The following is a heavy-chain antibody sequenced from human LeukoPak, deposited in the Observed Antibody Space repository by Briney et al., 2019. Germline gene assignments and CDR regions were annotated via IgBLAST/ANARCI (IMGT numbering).Heavy chain of an antibody. CDR1: GFTFSDHY. V-gene: IGHV3-11*05. Sequence: GGSLRLSCEVSGFTFSDHYTSWIRQAPGKRLEWVSYISSGSTYTNYADSVEGRFTISRDNAKNSLYLQMNSLRAEDTAVYYCARGDYAGDYFDYWGQGTLVTVSS. J-gene: IGHJ4*02. CDR3: ARGDYAGDYFDY. CDR2: ISSGSTYT. D-gene: IGHD4-23*01.